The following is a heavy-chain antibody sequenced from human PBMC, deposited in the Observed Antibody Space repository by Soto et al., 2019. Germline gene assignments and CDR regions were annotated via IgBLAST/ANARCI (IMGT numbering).Heavy chain of an antibody. J-gene: IGHJ4*02. D-gene: IGHD6-19*01. CDR3: ASLAVADSDY. V-gene: IGHV4-39*01. CDR2: IYYSGST. Sequence: QLKLQESGPGLVKPSETLSLTCTVSGGSISSSSYYWGWIRQPPGKGLEWIGSIYYSGSTYYNPSLKSRVTISVDTSKNQFSLKLSSVTAADTAVYYCASLAVADSDYWGQGTLVTVSS. CDR1: GGSISSSSYY.